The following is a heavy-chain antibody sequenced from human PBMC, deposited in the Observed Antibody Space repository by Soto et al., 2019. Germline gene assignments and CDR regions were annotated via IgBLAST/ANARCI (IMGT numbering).Heavy chain of an antibody. V-gene: IGHV3-33*01. CDR3: VRGAYSSSHWGIDD. CDR2: IWFDGSNK. D-gene: IGHD6-13*01. J-gene: IGHJ4*02. CDR1: GFTFSNYG. Sequence: HPGGSLRLSCAASGFTFSNYGMHWVRQAPGKGLEWVAVIWFDGSNKYYADSVKGRFTISRDNSNNMLYLQINSLRAEDTALYYCVRGAYSSSHWGIDDWGQGTLVTVSS.